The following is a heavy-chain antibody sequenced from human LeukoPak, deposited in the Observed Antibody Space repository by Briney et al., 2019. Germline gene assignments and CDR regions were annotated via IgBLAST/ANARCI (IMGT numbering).Heavy chain of an antibody. J-gene: IGHJ4*02. CDR1: GSTFSSYS. D-gene: IGHD2-15*01. Sequence: SGGSLRLSCAASGSTFSSYSMNWVRQAPGKGLEWVSSISSSSSYIYYADSVKSRFTISRDNAKNSLYLQMNSLRAEDTAAYYCARLDIVVVVAALDYWGQGTLVTVSS. CDR2: ISSSSSYI. CDR3: ARLDIVVVVAALDY. V-gene: IGHV3-21*01.